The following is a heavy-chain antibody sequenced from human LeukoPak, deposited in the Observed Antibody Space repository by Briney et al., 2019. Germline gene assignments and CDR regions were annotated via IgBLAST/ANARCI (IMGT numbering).Heavy chain of an antibody. CDR1: GYTFTSYG. V-gene: IGHV1-69*13. Sequence: AASVKVSCKASGYTFTSYGISWVRQAPGQGLEWMGGIIPIFGTANYAQKFQGRVTITADESTSTAYMELSSLRSEDTAVYYCARGVTTRGYFDYWGQGTLVTVSS. D-gene: IGHD4-11*01. J-gene: IGHJ4*02. CDR3: ARGVTTRGYFDY. CDR2: IIPIFGTA.